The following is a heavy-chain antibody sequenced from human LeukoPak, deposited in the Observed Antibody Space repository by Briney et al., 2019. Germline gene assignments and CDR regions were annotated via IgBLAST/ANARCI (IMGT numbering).Heavy chain of an antibody. CDR1: GGSISSGGYY. J-gene: IGHJ3*02. V-gene: IGHV4-31*03. D-gene: IGHD2-21*02. CDR2: IYYSGST. Sequence: SQTLSLTCTVSGGSISSGGYYWSWVRQHPGKGLEWIGYIYYSGSTYYNPSLKSRVTISVDTSKNQFPLKLSSVTAADTAVYYCARDAYCGGDCYAFDIWGQGTMVTVSS. CDR3: ARDAYCGGDCYAFDI.